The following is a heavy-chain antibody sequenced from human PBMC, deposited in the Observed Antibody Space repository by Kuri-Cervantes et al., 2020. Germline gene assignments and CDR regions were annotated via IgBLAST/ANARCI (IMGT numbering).Heavy chain of an antibody. CDR3: ARGLVVEYSSSSGGWFDP. J-gene: IGHJ5*02. V-gene: IGHV3-21*01. CDR1: GFTLTGYS. Sequence: GESLKISCAASGFTLTGYSIIWVRQAPGKGLEWVSSIEHSSAYKYYADSLKGRFTISRDNAKNSLYLQMNSLRAEDTAVYYCARGLVVEYSSSSGGWFDPWGQGTLVTVSS. CDR2: IEHSSAYK. D-gene: IGHD6-6*01.